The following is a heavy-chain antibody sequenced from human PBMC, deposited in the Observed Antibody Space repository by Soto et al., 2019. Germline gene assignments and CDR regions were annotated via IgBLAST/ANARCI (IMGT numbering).Heavy chain of an antibody. CDR3: ARETGRDYYYGMDV. CDR2: IWYDGSNK. J-gene: IGHJ6*02. Sequence: ESGGGVVQPGRSLRLSCAASGFTFSSYGMHWVRQAPGKGLEWVAVIWYDGSNKYYADSVKGRFTISRDNSKNTLYLQMNSLRAEDTAVYYCARETGRDYYYGMDVWGQGTTVTVSS. CDR1: GFTFSSYG. D-gene: IGHD1-1*01. V-gene: IGHV3-33*01.